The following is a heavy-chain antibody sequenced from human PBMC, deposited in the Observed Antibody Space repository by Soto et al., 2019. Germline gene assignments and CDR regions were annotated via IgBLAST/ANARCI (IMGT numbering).Heavy chain of an antibody. V-gene: IGHV4-61*08. CDR3: ARGVPPFYCTGGGCYPHYFDY. Sequence: SETLSLTCTVSGASVSSGAYYWTWFRQPPGEGLEYIGFIYHSGRTNYNPSLKSRVTISVDTSKNQLSLSLLSVTAADTAVFFCARGVPPFYCTGGGCYPHYFDYWGQGALVTVSS. CDR2: IYHSGRT. D-gene: IGHD2-15*01. CDR1: GASVSSGAYY. J-gene: IGHJ4*02.